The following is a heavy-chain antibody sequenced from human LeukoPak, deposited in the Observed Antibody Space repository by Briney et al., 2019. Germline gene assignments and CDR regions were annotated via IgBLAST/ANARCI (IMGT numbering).Heavy chain of an antibody. V-gene: IGHV1-18*01. CDR3: ARFGELYFDS. CDR2: ISAYNGNT. J-gene: IGHJ4*02. D-gene: IGHD3-10*01. CDR1: GYTFTSFG. Sequence: GASVKVSCKASGYTFTSFGISWVRQAPGQGLEWMGWISAYNGNTDYAQKLQGRVTLTTDTSTSTAYMELRSLRSDDTAVYFCARFGELYFDSWGQGTLVTVSS.